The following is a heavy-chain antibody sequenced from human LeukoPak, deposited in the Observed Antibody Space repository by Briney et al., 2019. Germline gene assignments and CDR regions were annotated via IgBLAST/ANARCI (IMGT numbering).Heavy chain of an antibody. CDR1: GGSISSYY. Sequence: SETLSLTCTVSGGSISSYYWSWIRQPPGKGLEWIGYIYYSGSTNYNPSLKSRVTISVDTSKNQFSLKLSSVTAADTAVYYCACNAGRAWFDPWGQGTLVTVSS. J-gene: IGHJ5*02. CDR2: IYYSGST. D-gene: IGHD1-14*01. V-gene: IGHV4-59*01. CDR3: ACNAGRAWFDP.